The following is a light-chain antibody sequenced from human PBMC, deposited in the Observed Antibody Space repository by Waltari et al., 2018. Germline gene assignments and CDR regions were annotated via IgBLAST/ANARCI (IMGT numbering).Light chain of an antibody. J-gene: IGLJ1*01. Sequence: QAALTQPPSVSKSLGQSVTISCTGTSSDVGGYNDVSWYQQHPGTAPRLLIYDVNKRPSGVSDRCSGSKSGNTASLTISGLQAEDDADYSCCSYRSGSTYIFGAGTRLTVL. CDR2: DVN. CDR1: SSDVGGYND. CDR3: CSYRSGSTYI. V-gene: IGLV2-18*02.